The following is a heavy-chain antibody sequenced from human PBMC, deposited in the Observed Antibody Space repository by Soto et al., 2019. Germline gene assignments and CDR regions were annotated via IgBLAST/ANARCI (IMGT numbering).Heavy chain of an antibody. CDR3: ASCLRPGSNSSVGWYYFDS. J-gene: IGHJ4*02. D-gene: IGHD6-19*01. V-gene: IGHV4-34*01. Sequence: QVQLQPSGAGLLKPSETLSLTCAVYGESFSGYIWTLIRQTPGQGLRLIGQINHSGSARYNPSLQTRETLSLLTSHSQSPLELSAVTAPGTALYYCASCLRPGSNSSVGWYYFDSWGQGTQVTVSS. CDR1: GESFSGYI. CDR2: INHSGSA.